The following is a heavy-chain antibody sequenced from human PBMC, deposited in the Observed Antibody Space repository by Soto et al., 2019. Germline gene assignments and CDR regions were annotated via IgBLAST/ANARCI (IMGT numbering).Heavy chain of an antibody. CDR1: GDTFTNHV. J-gene: IGHJ4*02. V-gene: IGHV1-69*12. CDR2: IISLFGTP. CDR3: ARDLGRGYDRGEY. Sequence: QVQLVQSGDEVKKPGSSVKVSCKASGDTFTNHVFNWVRQAPGQGLEWMGGIISLFGTPNYSRRFQGRVTITADESTATSYLEPSSLRSDDTAVFYCARDLGRGYDRGEYWRQGTLGNVSS. D-gene: IGHD3-16*01.